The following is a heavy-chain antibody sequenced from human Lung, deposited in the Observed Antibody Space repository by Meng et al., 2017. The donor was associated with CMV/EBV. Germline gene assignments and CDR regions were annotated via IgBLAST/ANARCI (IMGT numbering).Heavy chain of an antibody. Sequence: GESXKISXAASGFTFSSYAMYWVRQAPGKGLEWVSVMSHDGNNKYDADSVKGRFTISRDNSRNTLYLQMNSLRAEDTAVYYCARDSPLLLGGLTSYYYYGMDVWGQGTXVTVSS. CDR2: MSHDGNNK. J-gene: IGHJ6*02. V-gene: IGHV3-30-3*01. D-gene: IGHD3-16*01. CDR3: ARDSPLLLGGLTSYYYYGMDV. CDR1: GFTFSSYA.